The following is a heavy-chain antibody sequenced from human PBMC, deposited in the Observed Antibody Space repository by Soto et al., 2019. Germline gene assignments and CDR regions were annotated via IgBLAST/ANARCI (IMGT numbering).Heavy chain of an antibody. CDR1: GGSIRSGGYY. V-gene: IGHV4-31*03. J-gene: IGHJ5*02. CDR2: IYYSGST. Sequence: QVQLQESGPGLVKPSQTLSLTCTVSGGSIRSGGYYWSWIRQHPGKGLEWIGYIYYSGSTYYNPSLKSRVSISVDTSKTQFSLRLSSVTAADTAVYYCARDISGYDRFDPWGQGTLVTVSS. D-gene: IGHD3-22*01. CDR3: ARDISGYDRFDP.